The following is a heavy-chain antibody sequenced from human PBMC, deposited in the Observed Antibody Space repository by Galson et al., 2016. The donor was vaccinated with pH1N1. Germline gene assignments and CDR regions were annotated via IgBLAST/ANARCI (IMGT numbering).Heavy chain of an antibody. Sequence: QSGAEVKKAGESLKISCKASGYSFATYWIGWVRQVPGKGLEWMGNIYPGDSDTTYSPSFQGQVTFSVDQSITNAFLHWDSLEASDTANYYCPKRGGSLRPGAFDFWGQGTLVSVSS. CDR2: IYPGDSDT. V-gene: IGHV5-51*01. CDR1: GYSFATYW. CDR3: PKRGGSLRPGAFDF. J-gene: IGHJ3*01. D-gene: IGHD3-16*01.